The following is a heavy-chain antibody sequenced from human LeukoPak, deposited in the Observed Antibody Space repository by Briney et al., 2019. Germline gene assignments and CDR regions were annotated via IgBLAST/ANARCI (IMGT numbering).Heavy chain of an antibody. V-gene: IGHV1-18*01. CDR2: ISAYNGNT. CDR3: ARVTQTDYDFDY. Sequence: ASVEVSCKASGYTFTSYGNSWVRQAPGQGLEWMGWISAYNGNTDYAQKLQGRVTMTTDTSTSTAYMELRSLRSDDTAVYYCARVTQTDYDFDYWGQGTLVTVSS. J-gene: IGHJ4*02. D-gene: IGHD4-17*01. CDR1: GYTFTSYG.